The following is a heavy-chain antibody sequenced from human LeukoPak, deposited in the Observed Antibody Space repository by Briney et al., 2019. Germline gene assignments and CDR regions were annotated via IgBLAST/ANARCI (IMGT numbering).Heavy chain of an antibody. Sequence: GGSLRLSCAASGFTFSSYAMSWVRQAPGKGLEWVSAISGSGGSTYYADSVKGRFTISRDNSKNTLYLQMNGLRAEDTAVYYCAKDPGGYGQPNWFDPWGQGTLVTVSS. D-gene: IGHD5-12*01. CDR2: ISGSGGST. CDR1: GFTFSSYA. J-gene: IGHJ5*02. CDR3: AKDPGGYGQPNWFDP. V-gene: IGHV3-23*01.